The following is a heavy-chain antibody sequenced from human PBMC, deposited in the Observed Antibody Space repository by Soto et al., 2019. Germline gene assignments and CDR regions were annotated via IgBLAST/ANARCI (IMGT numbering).Heavy chain of an antibody. J-gene: IGHJ4*02. D-gene: IGHD6-19*01. CDR1: GYTFSNYG. CDR2: INPYNGNT. Sequence: SGKVSCKTSGYTFSNYGISWVRQAPGQGLEWMGWINPYNGNTKYAQSLWGRVTMTTDTSTSTVYMEVGSLRSDDTAVYYCARGYTNGCVHWGQGTLVTVSS. V-gene: IGHV1-18*01. CDR3: ARGYTNGCVH.